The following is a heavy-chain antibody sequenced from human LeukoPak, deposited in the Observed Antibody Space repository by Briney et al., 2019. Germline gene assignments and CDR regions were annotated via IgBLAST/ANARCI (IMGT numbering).Heavy chain of an antibody. CDR1: GFTFSSYE. CDR3: ARRSGIAVAGAFDY. J-gene: IGHJ4*02. V-gene: IGHV3-48*03. D-gene: IGHD6-19*01. Sequence: GGSLRLSCAASGFTFSSYEIHWVRQAPGRGLEWLSYISSSGSTIKYADSVKGRFTISRDNSKNTLYLQMNSLRAEDTAVYYCARRSGIAVAGAFDYWGQGTLVTVSS. CDR2: ISSSGSTI.